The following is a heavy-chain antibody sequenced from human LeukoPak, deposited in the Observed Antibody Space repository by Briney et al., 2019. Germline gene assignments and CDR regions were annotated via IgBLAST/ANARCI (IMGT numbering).Heavy chain of an antibody. CDR1: GFSFSTYS. Sequence: GGSLRLSCAASGFSFSTYSMNWVRQAPGKGLEWVSSISSTSTYIYYADSVKGRFTISRDNAKNSLYLQMNSLRAEDTAVYYCARDALGFLEWLPTLDIWGQGTMVTVSS. J-gene: IGHJ3*02. D-gene: IGHD3-3*01. CDR2: ISSTSTYI. CDR3: ARDALGFLEWLPTLDI. V-gene: IGHV3-21*01.